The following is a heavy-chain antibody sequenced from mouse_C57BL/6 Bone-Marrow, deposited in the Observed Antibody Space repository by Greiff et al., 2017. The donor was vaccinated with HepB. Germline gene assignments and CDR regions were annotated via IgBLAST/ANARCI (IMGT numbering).Heavy chain of an antibody. CDR1: GYAFSSSW. CDR3: ARVDDGYPFYAMDY. J-gene: IGHJ4*01. D-gene: IGHD2-3*01. Sequence: VQLQQSGPELVKPGASVKISCKASGYAFSSSWMHWVKQRPGKGLEWIGRIYPGDGDTNYNGKFKGKATLTADKSSSTAYMQLSSLTAEDSAVYFCARVDDGYPFYAMDYWGQGTSVTVSS. V-gene: IGHV1-82*01. CDR2: IYPGDGDT.